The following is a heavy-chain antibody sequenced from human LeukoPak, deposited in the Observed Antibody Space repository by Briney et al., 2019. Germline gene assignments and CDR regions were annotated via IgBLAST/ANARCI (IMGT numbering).Heavy chain of an antibody. CDR3: TRSQAYSGYAEGFDY. V-gene: IGHV3-49*04. D-gene: IGHD5-12*01. CDR1: GFTFGDYA. J-gene: IGHJ4*02. CDR2: IRSKAYGGTT. Sequence: GRSLRLSCTASGFTFGDYAMSWVRQAPGKGLEWVGFIRSKAYGGTTEYAASVKGRFTISRDDSKSIAYLQMNGLKTEDTAVYYCTRSQAYSGYAEGFDYWGQGTLVTVSS.